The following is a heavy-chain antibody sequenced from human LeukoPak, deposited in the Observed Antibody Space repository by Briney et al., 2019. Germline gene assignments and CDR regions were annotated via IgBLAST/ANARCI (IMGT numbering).Heavy chain of an antibody. CDR3: ARAVVPAAIIDY. Sequence: SETLSLTCTVSGGSISSYYWSWVRQPPGKGLEWIGYIYYSGSTNYNPSLKSRVTISVDTSKNQFSLKLSSVTAADTAVYYCARAVVPAAIIDYWGQGTLVTVSS. CDR2: IYYSGST. CDR1: GGSISSYY. V-gene: IGHV4-59*01. D-gene: IGHD2-2*02. J-gene: IGHJ4*02.